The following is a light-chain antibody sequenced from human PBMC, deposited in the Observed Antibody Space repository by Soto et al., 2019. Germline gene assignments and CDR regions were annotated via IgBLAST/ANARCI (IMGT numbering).Light chain of an antibody. CDR1: QSISSW. J-gene: IGKJ1*01. CDR3: QQYNSYSRT. V-gene: IGKV1-5*03. CDR2: KAS. Sequence: DIQMPKSPSTLSASVGDRVTITCRASQSISSWLAWYQQKPGKAPKLLIYKASSLESGVPSRFSGSGSGTEFTLTISSLQPDDFATYYCQQYNSYSRTFGQGTKVDIK.